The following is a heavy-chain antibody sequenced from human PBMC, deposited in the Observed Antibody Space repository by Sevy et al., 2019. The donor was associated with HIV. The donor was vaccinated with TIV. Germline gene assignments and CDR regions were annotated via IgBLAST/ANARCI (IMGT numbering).Heavy chain of an antibody. J-gene: IGHJ6*02. V-gene: IGHV3-66*01. CDR3: ARGWSYCNDYYGMDV. D-gene: IGHD1-26*01. CDR2: IYSGGST. CDR1: GFTVSSNY. Sequence: GGSLRLSCAASGFTVSSNYMSWVRQAPWKGLEWVSVIYSGGSTYYADSVKGRFTISRDNSKNTLYLQMNSLRAEDTAVYYCARGWSYCNDYYGMDVWGQGTTVTVSS.